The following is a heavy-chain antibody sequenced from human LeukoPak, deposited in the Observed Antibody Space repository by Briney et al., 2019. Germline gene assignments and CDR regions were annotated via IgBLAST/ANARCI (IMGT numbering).Heavy chain of an antibody. D-gene: IGHD6-6*01. CDR2: MNPNSGRA. CDR3: TRTNPQLGRRDFFDL. CDR1: AYTFNDYY. Sequence: ASVKVSCKASAYTFNDYYIHWVRQAPGQGPEWLGWMNPNSGRADSAQKFQGRVTMTSDTSITTAYMDLTSLTSDDTAVYYCTRTNPQLGRRDFFDLWGQGTLVIVSS. J-gene: IGHJ4*02. V-gene: IGHV1-2*02.